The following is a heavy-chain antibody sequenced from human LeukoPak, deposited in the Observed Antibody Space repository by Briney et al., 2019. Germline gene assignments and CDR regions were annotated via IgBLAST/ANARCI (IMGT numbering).Heavy chain of an antibody. Sequence: GGSLRLSCAASGFTFSGSALHWVRQASGKGLEWVGRIRSTANGYATAYAASVKGRFTISRDNAKNSLYLQINSLRAEDTALYYCARSNSGSYDSQYNWFDPWGQGTLVTVSS. CDR2: IRSTANGYAT. J-gene: IGHJ5*02. CDR1: GFTFSGSA. CDR3: ARSNSGSYDSQYNWFDP. V-gene: IGHV3-73*01. D-gene: IGHD1-26*01.